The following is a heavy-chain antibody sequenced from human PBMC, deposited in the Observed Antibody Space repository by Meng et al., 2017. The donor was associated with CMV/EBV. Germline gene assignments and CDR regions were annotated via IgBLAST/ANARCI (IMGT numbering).Heavy chain of an antibody. D-gene: IGHD3-3*01. V-gene: IGHV1-69*02. Sequence: SVKVSCKASGGTFSGYTISWVRQAPGQGLEWMGRIIPILGIANYAQKFQGRVTITADKSTSTAYMELSSLRSEDTAVYYCARASGLWSGYYAVEYYYYGMDVWGQGTTVTVSS. CDR2: IIPILGIA. J-gene: IGHJ6*02. CDR3: ARASGLWSGYYAVEYYYYGMDV. CDR1: GGTFSGYT.